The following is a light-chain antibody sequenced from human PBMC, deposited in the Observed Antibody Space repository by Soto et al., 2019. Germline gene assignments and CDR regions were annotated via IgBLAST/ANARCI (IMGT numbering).Light chain of an antibody. CDR3: QQLNIFPPFFT. V-gene: IGKV1-9*01. CDR1: QGIRSY. J-gene: IGKJ3*01. CDR2: GAS. Sequence: DIQLTQSPSFLSASVGDRVTITCRASQGIRSYLAWYQQRPGKAPELLIYGASTLRTGVASRFSGSGSGTEFTLTIISLHPEDFAAYFCQQLNIFPPFFTFGRGTKVDIK.